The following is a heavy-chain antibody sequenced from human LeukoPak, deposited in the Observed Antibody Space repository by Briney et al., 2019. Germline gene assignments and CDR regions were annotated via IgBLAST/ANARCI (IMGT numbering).Heavy chain of an antibody. CDR2: ISSSSSYI. J-gene: IGHJ4*02. V-gene: IGHV3-21*01. D-gene: IGHD3-3*01. CDR1: GFTFSSYS. Sequence: GGSLRLSCAASGFTFSSYSMNWVRQAPGKGLEWVSSISSSSSYIYYADSVKGRFTISRDNAKNSLYLQMNSLRAEDTAVYYCAKDQGDFWSGYYYFDYWGQGTLVTVSS. CDR3: AKDQGDFWSGYYYFDY.